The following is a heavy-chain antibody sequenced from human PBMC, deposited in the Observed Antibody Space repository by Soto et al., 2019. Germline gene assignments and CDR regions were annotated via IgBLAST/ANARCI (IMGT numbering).Heavy chain of an antibody. V-gene: IGHV6-1*01. D-gene: IGHD1-26*01. CDR2: TYYRSKWYY. CDR1: GDSVSSNSAG. J-gene: IGHJ4*01. CDR3: ARGEQYSGRIFDH. Sequence: SQTLSLTCAITGDSVSSNSAGWSWVRQSPSRGLEWLGRTYYRSKWYYEYAVSVRGRITINPDTSKNQYSLQLNSVTPEDTAVYFCARGEQYSGRIFDHWGQATLVTVSS.